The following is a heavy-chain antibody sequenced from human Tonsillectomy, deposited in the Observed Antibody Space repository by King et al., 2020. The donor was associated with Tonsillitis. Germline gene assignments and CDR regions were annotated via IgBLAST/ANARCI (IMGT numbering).Heavy chain of an antibody. CDR3: ASRGSSGAAYYFAY. V-gene: IGHV3-7*01. Sequence: VQLVESGGGLVQPGGSLRLSCAASGLTFSNYWMSWVRQAPGMGLEWVANIQQDASEIQYVDSVKGRFTISRDNAKNSLFLQMNSLRAEDTAMYYCASRGSSGAAYYFAYWGQGTLVTVSS. CDR1: GLTFSNYW. CDR2: IQQDASEI. J-gene: IGHJ4*02. D-gene: IGHD5-12*01.